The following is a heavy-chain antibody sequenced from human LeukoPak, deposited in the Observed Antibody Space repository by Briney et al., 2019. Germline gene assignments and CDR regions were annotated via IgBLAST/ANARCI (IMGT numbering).Heavy chain of an antibody. V-gene: IGHV1-18*01. CDR2: ISAYNGNT. CDR3: ARDLGVYSGPVAGTYWFDP. CDR1: GYTFTSYG. D-gene: IGHD6-19*01. Sequence: ASVKVSCKASGYTFTSYGISWVRQAPGQGLEWMGWISAYNGNTNYAQKLQGRVTMTTDTSTSTAYMELRSLRSDDTAVYYCARDLGVYSGPVAGTYWFDPWGQGTLVTVSS. J-gene: IGHJ5*02.